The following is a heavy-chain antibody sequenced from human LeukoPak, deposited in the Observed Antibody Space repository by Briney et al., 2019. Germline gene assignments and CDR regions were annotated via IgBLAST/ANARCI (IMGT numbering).Heavy chain of an antibody. CDR2: IKQDGSEK. Sequence: GGSLRLSCAASGFTFSSYWMTWVRQAPGKGLERVANIKQDGSEKYYVDSVKGRFTISRDNAKNSLYLQMDSLRAEDTAMYYCARGAYSTVYWGQGTLVTVSS. CDR3: ARGAYSTVY. V-gene: IGHV3-7*04. CDR1: GFTFSSYW. J-gene: IGHJ4*02. D-gene: IGHD6-13*01.